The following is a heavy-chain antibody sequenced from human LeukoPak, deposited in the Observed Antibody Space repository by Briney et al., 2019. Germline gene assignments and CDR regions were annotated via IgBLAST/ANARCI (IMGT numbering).Heavy chain of an antibody. D-gene: IGHD1-1*01. CDR1: GFTFSSYS. CDR2: ISTSSSYI. Sequence: PGGSLRLSCAAYGFTFSSYSMNWVRQAPGKGLEWVSFISTSSSYIYYADSVKGRFTISRDNAKNSLYLEMNSLRAEDTAVYYCARALVQLEGRYYYYYMDVWGKGTTVTISS. CDR3: ARALVQLEGRYYYYYMDV. J-gene: IGHJ6*03. V-gene: IGHV3-21*01.